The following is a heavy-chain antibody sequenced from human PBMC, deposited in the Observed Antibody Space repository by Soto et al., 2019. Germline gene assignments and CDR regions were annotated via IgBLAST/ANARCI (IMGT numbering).Heavy chain of an antibody. D-gene: IGHD2-2*01. CDR1: GDSSSTSTYS. CDR3: AGMPYTRGLRFDP. CDR2: IYRSGVT. Sequence: SETLSLTCSFPGDSSSTSTYSWSWIRQPPGKALEWVGFIYRSGVTSYNPSLKSRVSISLDTSSNQCYLKLGSVTAADTAVYDCAGMPYTRGLRFDPWGPGTLVTVSS. J-gene: IGHJ5*02. V-gene: IGHV4-30-2*01.